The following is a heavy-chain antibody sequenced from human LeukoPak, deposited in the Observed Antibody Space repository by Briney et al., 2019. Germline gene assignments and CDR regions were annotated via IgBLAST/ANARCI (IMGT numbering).Heavy chain of an antibody. CDR3: AKGAYDYIEIAYFDY. CDR2: IIGSSGTT. D-gene: IGHD5-12*01. CDR1: GFSFNNYA. V-gene: IGHV3-23*01. J-gene: IGHJ4*02. Sequence: GGPLRLSCVASGFSFNNYAMNWVRQAPGKGLEWVSLIIGSSGTTFYADSVKGRFTISRDKSKSTLYLQMNGLRAEDTAIYYCAKGAYDYIEIAYFDYWGQGSLVTVSS.